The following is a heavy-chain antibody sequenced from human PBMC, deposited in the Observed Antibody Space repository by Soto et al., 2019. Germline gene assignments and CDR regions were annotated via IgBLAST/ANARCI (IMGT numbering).Heavy chain of an antibody. D-gene: IGHD2-8*01. Sequence: ASVKVSCKASGYTFSRYGISWVRQAPGQGLEWMGWISGYNGDTKYAQKVQGRVTMTIDTSTYTAYMELRSLTSDDTAIYYCAKNGQPPYYYYGMYGWGQGTTVPVSS. CDR3: AKNGQPPYYYYGMYG. J-gene: IGHJ6*02. V-gene: IGHV1-18*01. CDR2: ISGYNGDT. CDR1: GYTFSRYG.